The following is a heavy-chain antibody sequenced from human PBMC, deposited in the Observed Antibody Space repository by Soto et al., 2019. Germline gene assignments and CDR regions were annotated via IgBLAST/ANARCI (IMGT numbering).Heavy chain of an antibody. CDR3: ARGPYCGSGFYFGV. Sequence: QVHLQESGPGLVKPSETLSLTCTVFGGSISNFYWSWVRPPAGKGLEWIGRIYPSGTTNYTPSLPRRFTRSVASSENQLSLKLTSVTAADTAVYYFARGPYCGSGFYFGVCGQVPLVTVS. J-gene: IGHJ4*02. V-gene: IGHV4-4*07. CDR2: IYPSGTT. CDR1: GGSISNFY. D-gene: IGHD2-21*02.